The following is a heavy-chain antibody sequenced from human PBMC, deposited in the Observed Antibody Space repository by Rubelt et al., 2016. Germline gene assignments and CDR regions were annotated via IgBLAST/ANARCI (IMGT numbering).Heavy chain of an antibody. Sequence: EVQLVESGGGLIQPGGSLRLSCAASGFTVSSNYMSWVRQAPGKGLEWVANINQGGSSKNLLDSVKGRLTISRDDAKNLCFLQMNSLRVEDTAVYYCARDVIGKLEYWGQGTLVTVSS. CDR1: GFTVSSNY. D-gene: IGHD3-10*01. CDR2: INQGGSSK. V-gene: IGHV3-7*03. CDR3: ARDVIGKLEY. J-gene: IGHJ4*02.